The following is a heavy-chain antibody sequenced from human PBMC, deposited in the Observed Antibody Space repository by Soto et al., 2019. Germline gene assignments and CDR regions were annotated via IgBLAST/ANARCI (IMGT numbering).Heavy chain of an antibody. V-gene: IGHV1-69*01. CDR2: IIPIFGTA. CDR1: GGTFSSYV. J-gene: IGHJ4*02. CDR3: AGPSHYGDYPD. Sequence: QVQLVQSGAEVKKPGSSVKVSCKASGGTFSSYVISWVRQAPGQGLEWMGGIIPIFGTANYAQKFQGRVTITADESTSTAYMDLSSLRSEDTAVYYCAGPSHYGDYPDWGQGTLVTVSS. D-gene: IGHD4-17*01.